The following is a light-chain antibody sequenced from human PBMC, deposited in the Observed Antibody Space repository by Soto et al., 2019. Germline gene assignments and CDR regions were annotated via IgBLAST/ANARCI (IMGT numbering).Light chain of an antibody. CDR3: TSYVGNDIWV. Sequence: QSALTQPPSASGSPGQSVTISCTGTSSDVGAYKYVSWYQQYPGKAPKLMIYEVTKRPSGVPDRFSGSKSGNTASLTVSGLQAADEADYYCTSYVGNDIWVFGGGTKVTVI. CDR1: SSDVGAYKY. V-gene: IGLV2-8*01. CDR2: EVT. J-gene: IGLJ3*02.